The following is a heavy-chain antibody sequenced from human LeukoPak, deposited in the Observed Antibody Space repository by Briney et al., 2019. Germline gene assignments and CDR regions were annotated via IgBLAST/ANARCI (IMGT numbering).Heavy chain of an antibody. J-gene: IGHJ3*02. V-gene: IGHV4-39*07. CDR2: IYYSGST. CDR3: ARSVHDAFDI. CDR1: GGSISSSSYY. Sequence: SETPSLTCTVSGGSISSSSYYWGWIRQPPGKGLEWIGSIYYSGSTYYNPSLKSRVTISVDTSKNQFSLKLSSVTAADTAVYYCARSVHDAFDIWGQGTMVTVSS.